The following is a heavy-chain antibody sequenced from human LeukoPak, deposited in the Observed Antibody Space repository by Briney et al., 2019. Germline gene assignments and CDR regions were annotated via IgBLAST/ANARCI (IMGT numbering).Heavy chain of an antibody. Sequence: GGSLRLSCAASGFTFSSYDMHWVRQAPGKGLEWVAVIWYDGSNKCYADSVKGRFTISRGNSKNTLYLQMNSLRAEDTAVYYCARGNYHGSGSGDYWGQGTLVTVSS. J-gene: IGHJ4*02. V-gene: IGHV3-33*08. CDR1: GFTFSSYD. CDR2: IWYDGSNK. CDR3: ARGNYHGSGSGDY. D-gene: IGHD3-10*01.